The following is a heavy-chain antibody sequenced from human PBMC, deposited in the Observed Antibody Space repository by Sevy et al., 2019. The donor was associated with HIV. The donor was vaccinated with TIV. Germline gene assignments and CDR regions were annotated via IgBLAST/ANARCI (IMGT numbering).Heavy chain of an antibody. V-gene: IGHV4-34*01. D-gene: IGHD2-15*01. CDR3: ARVRYCSGGSCYSEWLY. CDR2: INHSGST. Sequence: SETLSLTCAVYGGSFSGYYWSWIRQPPGKGLEWIGEINHSGSTNYNPSLKSRVTISVDTSKNQFSLKLSSVTAADTAVYYCARVRYCSGGSCYSEWLYWGQGTLVTVSS. CDR1: GGSFSGYY. J-gene: IGHJ4*02.